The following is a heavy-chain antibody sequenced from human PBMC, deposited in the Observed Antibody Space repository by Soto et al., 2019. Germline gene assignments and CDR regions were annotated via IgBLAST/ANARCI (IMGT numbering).Heavy chain of an antibody. V-gene: IGHV3-23*01. J-gene: IGHJ4*02. Sequence: PGGSLRLSCAASGFTFGNYAMSWVRQAPGKGLQWVSAIGGTGNNIYYADSVKGRFIISRDKSKNTLYLQMNSLRAEDTAVYYCAKDPDYYYDSSGYYIDYWGQGTLVTVSS. CDR2: IGGTGNNI. D-gene: IGHD3-22*01. CDR3: AKDPDYYYDSSGYYIDY. CDR1: GFTFGNYA.